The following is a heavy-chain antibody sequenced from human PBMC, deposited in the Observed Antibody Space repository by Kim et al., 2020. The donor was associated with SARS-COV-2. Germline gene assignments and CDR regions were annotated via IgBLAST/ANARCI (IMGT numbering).Heavy chain of an antibody. Sequence: SETLSLTCTVSGGSISSYFWSWMRQPPGQGLEWIGYISYSGSTNYNPSLKSRVTISVDTSKNQISLTLSSVTAAATAVYYCARHVGGVWYNAMDVWGQGT. CDR1: GGSISSYF. CDR3: ARHVGGVWYNAMDV. J-gene: IGHJ6*02. D-gene: IGHD2-15*01. V-gene: IGHV4-59*08. CDR2: ISYSGST.